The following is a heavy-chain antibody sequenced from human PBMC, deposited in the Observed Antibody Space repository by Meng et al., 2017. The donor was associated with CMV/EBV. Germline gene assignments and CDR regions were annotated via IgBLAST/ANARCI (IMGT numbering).Heavy chain of an antibody. J-gene: IGHJ6*02. V-gene: IGHV6-1*01. D-gene: IGHD6-13*01. Sequence: SETLSPTCAIPGDSVSSNSAAWNWIRQSPSRGLEWLGRTYYRSKWYNDYAVSVKSRITINPDTSKNQFSLQLNSVTPEDTAVYYCAREEAAAGRTNYYYYGMDVWGQGTTVTVSS. CDR1: GDSVSSNSAA. CDR3: AREEAAAGRTNYYYYGMDV. CDR2: TYYRSKWYN.